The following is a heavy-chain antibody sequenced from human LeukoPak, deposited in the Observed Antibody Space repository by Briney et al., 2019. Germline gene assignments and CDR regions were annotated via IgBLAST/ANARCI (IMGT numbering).Heavy chain of an antibody. Sequence: GGSLRLSCAASGFSFSDYWMSWVRQAPGKGLEWVSYISISSSAIYYADSVKGRFTISRDNAKNSLYLQMNSLRDEDTAVYYCARKLDSSSWNDAFDIWGQGTMVTVSS. CDR3: ARKLDSSSWNDAFDI. D-gene: IGHD6-13*01. CDR1: GFSFSDYW. J-gene: IGHJ3*02. CDR2: ISISSSAI. V-gene: IGHV3-48*02.